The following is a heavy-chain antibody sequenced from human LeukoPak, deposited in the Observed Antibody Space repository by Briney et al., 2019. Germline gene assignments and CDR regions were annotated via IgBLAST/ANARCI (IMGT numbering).Heavy chain of an antibody. CDR3: AKTGVGYCTGGSCSAADY. J-gene: IGHJ4*02. Sequence: GGSLRLSCAASGFTFSSYAMSWVRQAPGKGLEWVSAISGSGGSTNYADSVKGRFTISRDNPKNTLYLQMNSLRAEDTAVFYCAKTGVGYCTGGSCSAADYWGQGTLVTVSS. D-gene: IGHD2-15*01. CDR2: ISGSGGST. CDR1: GFTFSSYA. V-gene: IGHV3-23*01.